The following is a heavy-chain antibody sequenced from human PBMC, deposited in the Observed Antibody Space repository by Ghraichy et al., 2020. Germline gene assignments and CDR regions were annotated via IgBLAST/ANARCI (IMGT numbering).Heavy chain of an antibody. CDR1: GFTVSSNY. Sequence: GGSLRLSCAASGFTVSSNYMSWVRQAPGKGLEWVSVIYSGGSTYYADSVKGRFTISRDNSKNTLYLQMNSLRAEDTAVYYCARDISEGNYGRKDWLSDLWGQGTMVTVSS. J-gene: IGHJ3*01. CDR3: ARDISEGNYGRKDWLSDL. V-gene: IGHV3-66*01. CDR2: IYSGGST. D-gene: IGHD3-9*01.